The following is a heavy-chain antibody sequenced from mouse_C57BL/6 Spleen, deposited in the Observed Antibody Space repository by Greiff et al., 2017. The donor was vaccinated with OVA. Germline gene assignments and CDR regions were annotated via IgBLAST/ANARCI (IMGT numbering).Heavy chain of an antibody. V-gene: IGHV1-69*01. D-gene: IGHD2-3*01. CDR2: IDPSDSYT. J-gene: IGHJ4*01. CDR3: ARWDGY. CDR1: GYTFTSYW. Sequence: QVQLQQPGAELVMPGASVKLSCKASGYTFTSYWMHWVKQRPGQGLEWIGEIDPSDSYTNYNQKFKGKSTLTVDKSSSTAYMQLSSLTTEDSAIYCCARWDGYWGQGTSVTVSS.